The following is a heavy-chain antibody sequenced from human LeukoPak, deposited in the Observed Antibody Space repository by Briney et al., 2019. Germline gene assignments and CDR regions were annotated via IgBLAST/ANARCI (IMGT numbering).Heavy chain of an antibody. J-gene: IGHJ4*02. Sequence: PSQTLSLTCTVSGGSISSGGYYWSWVRQRPGKGLEWIGYIYYSGSTYYNPSLKSRVTISVDTSKNQFSLKLSSVTAADTAVYYCARDQGYSSGWYPRWGQGTLVTVSS. D-gene: IGHD6-19*01. CDR2: IYYSGST. CDR1: GGSISSGGYY. CDR3: ARDQGYSSGWYPR. V-gene: IGHV4-31*03.